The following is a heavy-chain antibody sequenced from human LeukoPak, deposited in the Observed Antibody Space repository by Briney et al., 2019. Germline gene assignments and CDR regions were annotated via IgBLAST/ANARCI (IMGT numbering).Heavy chain of an antibody. CDR2: FGPEDGET. J-gene: IGHJ6*02. CDR1: GYTLTELS. D-gene: IGHD1-7*01. CDR3: ATPPGITGTYGTDYYGMDV. V-gene: IGHV1-24*01. Sequence: GASVKVSCKVSGYTLTELSMHWVRQAPGKGLEWMGGFGPEDGETIYAQKFQGRVTMTEDTSTDTAYMELSSLRSEDTAVYYCATPPGITGTYGTDYYGMDVWGQGTTVTVSS.